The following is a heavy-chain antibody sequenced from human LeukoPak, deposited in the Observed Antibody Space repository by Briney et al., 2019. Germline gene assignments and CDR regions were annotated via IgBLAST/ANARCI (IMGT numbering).Heavy chain of an antibody. V-gene: IGHV1-18*01. CDR2: ISAYNGNT. CDR1: GGTFSSYA. J-gene: IGHJ4*02. Sequence: ASVKVSCKASGGTFSSYAISWVRQAPGQGLEWMGWISAYNGNTNYAQKLQGRVTMTTDTSTSTAYMELRSLRSDDTAVYYCARVEAAAGRVFDYWGQGTLVTVSS. D-gene: IGHD6-13*01. CDR3: ARVEAAAGRVFDY.